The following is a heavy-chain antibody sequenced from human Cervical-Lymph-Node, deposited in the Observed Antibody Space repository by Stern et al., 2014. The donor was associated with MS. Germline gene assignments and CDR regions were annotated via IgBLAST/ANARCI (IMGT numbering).Heavy chain of an antibody. Sequence: QVQLQASCPGLVKPSETLSLTCTVSGGSISGYYWTWIRQSPWKGLEYIGYIYYSGSTNNNPSLKSRVTISVDTSKNQFSLRLSSVTAADTAVYYCARSYTYGYYYGMDVWGQGTTVTVSS. D-gene: IGHD3-16*01. J-gene: IGHJ6*02. V-gene: IGHV4-59*01. CDR3: ARSYTYGYYYGMDV. CDR2: IYYSGST. CDR1: GGSISGYY.